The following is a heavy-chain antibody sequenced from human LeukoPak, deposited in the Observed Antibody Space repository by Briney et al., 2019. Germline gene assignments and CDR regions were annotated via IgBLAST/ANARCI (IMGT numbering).Heavy chain of an antibody. CDR1: GDSISRYY. Sequence: SDTLSLICTLSGDSISRYYESGIPQPPGKAVECMGYINYSGNTNYNPSLKSRVTISVDTSKNQFSLRLTSVTAADTAVYYCAREGRQDYVYFDCWGQGTLVTVSS. CDR2: INYSGNT. V-gene: IGHV4-59*01. J-gene: IGHJ4*02. D-gene: IGHD4-17*01. CDR3: AREGRQDYVYFDC.